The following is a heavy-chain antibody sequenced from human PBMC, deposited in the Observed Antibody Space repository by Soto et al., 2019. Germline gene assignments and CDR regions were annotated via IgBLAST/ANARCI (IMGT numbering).Heavy chain of an antibody. V-gene: IGHV4-61*01. CDR1: GGSISGGSYY. Sequence: PSETLSLTCTVSGGSISGGSYYWSWIRQPPGKGLEWIGYIYYTGSTNYSPSLKSRVTISVDKSRNQFSLKLSSVTAEETAVYSCERGHLITEVEYWGQGTPVTVSS. CDR3: ERGHLITEVEY. CDR2: IYYTGST. D-gene: IGHD1-20*01. J-gene: IGHJ4*02.